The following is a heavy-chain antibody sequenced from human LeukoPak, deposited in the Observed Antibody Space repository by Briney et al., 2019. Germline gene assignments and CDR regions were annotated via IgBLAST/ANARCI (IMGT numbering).Heavy chain of an antibody. CDR2: VNHSGYT. J-gene: IGHJ4*02. CDR3: ARQLYGSDY. V-gene: IGHV4-34*01. D-gene: IGHD4-17*01. Sequence: SETLSLTCAVSGVSFSTYYWSWIRQSPEKGLEWIEEVNHSGYTNYNPSLKSRVTISVDTSKNQFSLKLSSVTAADTAVYYCARQLYGSDYWGQGTLVTVSS. CDR1: GVSFSTYY.